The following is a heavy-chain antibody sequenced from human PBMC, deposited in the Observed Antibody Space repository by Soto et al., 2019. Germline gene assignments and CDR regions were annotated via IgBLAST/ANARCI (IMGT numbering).Heavy chain of an antibody. CDR3: VRDGYSGRSDGFDI. Sequence: QVQLVESGGGVVQPGRSLRLSCAATGFTFSAYSMHWVRQPPGEGLEWGAVISYDGNNQRCTDAVKGRFTVSRDNSKGTLYLQLASLNSGDTAVYYCVRDGYSGRSDGFDIWGQGTTVTVSS. CDR1: GFTFSAYS. D-gene: IGHD5-12*01. J-gene: IGHJ3*02. CDR2: ISYDGNNQ. V-gene: IGHV3-30-3*01.